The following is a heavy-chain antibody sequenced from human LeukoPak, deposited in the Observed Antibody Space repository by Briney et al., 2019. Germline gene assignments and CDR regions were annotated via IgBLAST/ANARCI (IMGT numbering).Heavy chain of an antibody. CDR3: ARGGRWLQAPSDAFDI. CDR1: GYTFTSYY. D-gene: IGHD5-24*01. CDR2: INPSGGST. J-gene: IGHJ3*02. V-gene: IGHV1-46*01. Sequence: ASVKVSCKASGYTFTSYYMHWVRQAPGQGLEWMGIINPSGGSTSYAQKFQGRVTMTRDTSTSTVYMELSSLRSEDTAVYYCARGGRWLQAPSDAFDIWGQGTMVTGYS.